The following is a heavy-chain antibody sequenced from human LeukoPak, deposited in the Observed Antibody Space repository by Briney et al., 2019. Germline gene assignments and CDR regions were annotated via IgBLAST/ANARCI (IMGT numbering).Heavy chain of an antibody. CDR2: IRGSGGST. Sequence: GGSLRLSYAASGFIFSSYGMSWVRQAPGKGLEWVSGIRGSGGSTYYADSVKGRFTISRDNSKNTLYLQMNSLRAEDTAVYYCAKSYGSGSFDFDYWGQGTLVTVSS. V-gene: IGHV3-23*01. D-gene: IGHD3-10*01. CDR3: AKSYGSGSFDFDY. J-gene: IGHJ4*02. CDR1: GFIFSSYG.